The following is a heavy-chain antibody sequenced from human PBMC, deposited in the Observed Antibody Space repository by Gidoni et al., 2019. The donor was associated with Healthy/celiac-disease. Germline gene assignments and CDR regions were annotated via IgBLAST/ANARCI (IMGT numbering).Heavy chain of an antibody. CDR2: IIPIFGTA. D-gene: IGHD3-22*01. Sequence: QVQLVQSGAEVKKPGSSVKVSCKASGGTFSSYAIRWVRQAPGQGLEWMGGIIPIFGTANYAQKFQGRVTITADEFTSTAYIELSSLRSEDTAVYYCAIILREYYYDSSGYYNRGDYWGQGTLVTVSS. CDR1: GGTFSSYA. V-gene: IGHV1-69*01. J-gene: IGHJ4*02. CDR3: AIILREYYYDSSGYYNRGDY.